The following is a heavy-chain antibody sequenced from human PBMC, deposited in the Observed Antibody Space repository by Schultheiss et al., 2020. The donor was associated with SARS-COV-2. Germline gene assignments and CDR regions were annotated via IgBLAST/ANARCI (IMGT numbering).Heavy chain of an antibody. D-gene: IGHD1-26*01. CDR1: GFTFSSYG. V-gene: IGHV3-30*02. CDR3: SLPSSESAFDY. Sequence: GGSLRLSCAASGFTFSSYGMHWVRQAPGKGLEWVAVIWYDGSNKYYAASVKGRFTISRDNSKNTLYLQMNSLRPEDTAVYYCSLPSSESAFDYWGQGTLVTVSS. J-gene: IGHJ4*02. CDR2: IWYDGSNK.